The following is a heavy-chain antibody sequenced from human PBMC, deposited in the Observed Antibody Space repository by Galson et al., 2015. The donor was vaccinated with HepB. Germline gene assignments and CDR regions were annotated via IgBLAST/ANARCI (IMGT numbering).Heavy chain of an antibody. Sequence: SGSTRYNPSLESRVTMSVDTSKNQFSLKLTSVTAADTAVYYCAKIRNQALDYWGQGTLVTVSS. J-gene: IGHJ4*02. CDR2: SGST. CDR3: AKIRNQALDY. D-gene: IGHD3-3*02. V-gene: IGHV4-59*03.